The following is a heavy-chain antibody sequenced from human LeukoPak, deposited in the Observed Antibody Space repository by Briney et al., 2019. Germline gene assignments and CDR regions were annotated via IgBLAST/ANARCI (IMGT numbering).Heavy chain of an antibody. Sequence: SETLSLTCAVYGGSFSGYYWSWIRQPPGKGLEWIGEINHSGSTNYNPSLKSRVTISVDTSKNQFSLKLSSVTAADTAVYYCARERPVRGVHYWGQGTLVTVSS. CDR3: ARERPVRGVHY. CDR1: GGSFSGYY. CDR2: INHSGST. V-gene: IGHV4-34*01. D-gene: IGHD3-10*01. J-gene: IGHJ4*02.